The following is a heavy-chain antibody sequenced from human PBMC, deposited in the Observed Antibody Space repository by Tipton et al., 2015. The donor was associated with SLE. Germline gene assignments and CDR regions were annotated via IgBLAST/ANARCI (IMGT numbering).Heavy chain of an antibody. Sequence: TLSLTCTLSGDSISTSDYYWGWIRQSPGKGLEWIGTIYYTGSAYYNPSLRSRVTISVDTSKNQFSLTVSSVTAADTAVYYCAKGPNIVVVPAAPFDNWGQGTLVILSS. V-gene: IGHV4-39*07. J-gene: IGHJ4*02. CDR3: AKGPNIVVVPAAPFDN. D-gene: IGHD2-2*01. CDR1: GDSISTSDYY. CDR2: IYYTGSA.